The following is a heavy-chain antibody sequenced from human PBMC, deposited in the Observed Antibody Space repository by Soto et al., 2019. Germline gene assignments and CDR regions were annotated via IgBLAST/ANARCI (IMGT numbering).Heavy chain of an antibody. D-gene: IGHD6-19*01. CDR3: AKDQRSGWYGVSDY. V-gene: IGHV3-23*01. Sequence: ETLSLSCAASGFIFSNYAMSWVRQAPGKGLEWVSGISGSGGSTYYADSVEGRFTISRDNSKNTLYLQMNSLRAEDTAVYYCAKDQRSGWYGVSDYWGQGSLVTVPQ. J-gene: IGHJ4*02. CDR1: GFIFSNYA. CDR2: ISGSGGST.